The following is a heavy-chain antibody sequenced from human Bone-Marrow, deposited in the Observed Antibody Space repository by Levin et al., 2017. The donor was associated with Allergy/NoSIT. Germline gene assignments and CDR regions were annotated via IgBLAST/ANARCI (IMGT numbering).Heavy chain of an antibody. V-gene: IGHV3-23*01. CDR1: GFTFSSYA. J-gene: IGHJ4*02. D-gene: IGHD5-24*01. CDR2: ISGSGGST. CDR3: AKGEGGYNDWDY. Sequence: GESLKISCAASGFTFSSYAMSWVRQAPGKGLEWVSAISGSGGSTYYADSVKGRFTISRDNSKNTLYLQMNSLRAEDTAVYYCAKGEGGYNDWDYWGQGTLVTVSS.